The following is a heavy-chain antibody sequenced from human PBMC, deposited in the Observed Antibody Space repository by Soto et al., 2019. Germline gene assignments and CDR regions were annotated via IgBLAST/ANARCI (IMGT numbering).Heavy chain of an antibody. V-gene: IGHV4-39*01. D-gene: IGHD6-19*01. CDR2: IYYSGST. J-gene: IGHJ2*01. Sequence: SETLSLTCTVSGGSISSSSYYWGWIRQPPGKGLEWIGSIYYSGSTYYNPSLKSRVTISVDTSKNQFSLKLSSVTAADTAVYYCARHTPIIIAVADNWYFDLWGRGTLVTVSS. CDR1: GGSISSSSYY. CDR3: ARHTPIIIAVADNWYFDL.